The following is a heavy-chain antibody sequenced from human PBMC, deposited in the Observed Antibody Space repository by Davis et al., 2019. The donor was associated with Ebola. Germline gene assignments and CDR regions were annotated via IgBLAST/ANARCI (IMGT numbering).Heavy chain of an antibody. CDR1: GGSVSTGSYH. V-gene: IGHV4-61*01. CDR3: ARAGYYYDSSGYYRGAFDI. J-gene: IGHJ3*02. D-gene: IGHD3-22*01. CDR2: IYYTGST. Sequence: MPSETLSLTCTVSGGSVSTGSYHWNWIRQPPGKGLEWIGYIYYTGSTKYNPSLKSRVAMSVDTSKNQFSLKLSSVTAADTAVYYCARAGYYYDSSGYYRGAFDIWGQGTMVTVSS.